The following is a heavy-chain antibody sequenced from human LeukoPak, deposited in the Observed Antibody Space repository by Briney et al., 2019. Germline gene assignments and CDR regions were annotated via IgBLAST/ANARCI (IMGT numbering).Heavy chain of an antibody. CDR2: IYYSGST. D-gene: IGHD3-10*01. CDR1: GGSISSSSYY. J-gene: IGHJ4*02. V-gene: IGHV4-39*07. CDR3: AREGRGPYGSVNGYFDY. Sequence: PSETLSLTCTVSGGSISSSSYYWGWIRQPPGKGLEWIGSIYYSGSTYYNPSLKSRVTISVDTSKNQFSLKLNFVTAADTAVYYCAREGRGPYGSVNGYFDYWGQGTLVTVSS.